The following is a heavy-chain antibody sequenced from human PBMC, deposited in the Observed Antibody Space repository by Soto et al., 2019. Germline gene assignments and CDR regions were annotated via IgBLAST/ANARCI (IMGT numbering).Heavy chain of an antibody. CDR1: GGSFSGYY. J-gene: IGHJ6*02. V-gene: IGHV4-34*01. D-gene: IGHD2-21*01. CDR3: ARDRPFNSNSPHYYYYGMDV. CDR2: INHSGST. Sequence: KPSETLSLTCAVYGGSFSGYYWSWIRQPPGKGLEWIGEINHSGSTNYNPSLKSRVTISVDTSKNQFSLKLSSVTAADTAVYYCARDRPFNSNSPHYYYYGMDVWGQGTTVTVSS.